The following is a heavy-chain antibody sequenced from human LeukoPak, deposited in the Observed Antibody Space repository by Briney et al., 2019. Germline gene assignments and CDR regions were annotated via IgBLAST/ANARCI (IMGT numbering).Heavy chain of an antibody. V-gene: IGHV3-23*01. CDR2: ISASGGST. D-gene: IGHD2-21*02. Sequence: GGSLRLSCVASGFNFTSNAMSWVRQAPGKGLEWVSTISASGGSTNYAESVKGRFTISRDNSENTLYLQMNSLRAEDTAVYYCAKEHIVVVTGGQGTLVTVSS. J-gene: IGHJ4*02. CDR3: AKEHIVVVT. CDR1: GFNFTSNA.